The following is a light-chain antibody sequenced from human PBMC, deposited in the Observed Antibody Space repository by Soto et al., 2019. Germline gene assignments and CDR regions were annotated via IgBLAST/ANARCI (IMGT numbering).Light chain of an antibody. V-gene: IGKV4-1*01. CDR1: QTILYRSNNVNY. Sequence: DVVLTQSPDSLAVSLGERATLNCRSSQTILYRSNNVNYLAWYQQRPGQSPKLLLYWASTRQSGVPDRFSGSGSGTNFTLTIRSLQPEDVAVYYCQQYYSTPPTFGQGTTVEIK. CDR3: QQYYSTPPT. J-gene: IGKJ1*01. CDR2: WAS.